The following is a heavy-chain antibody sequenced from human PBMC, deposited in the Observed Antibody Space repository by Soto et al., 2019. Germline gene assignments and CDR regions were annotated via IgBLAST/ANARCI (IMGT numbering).Heavy chain of an antibody. CDR1: GGSISSYY. D-gene: IGHD5-12*01. CDR3: ARHVSWRGPFDY. J-gene: IGHJ4*02. CDR2: IYYSGST. V-gene: IGHV4-59*08. Sequence: ASETLSLTCTVSGGSISSYYWSWIRQPPGKGLEWIGYIYYSGSTNYNPSLKSRVTISVDTSKNQFSLKLSSVTATDTAVYYCARHVSWRGPFDYWGQGTLVTVSS.